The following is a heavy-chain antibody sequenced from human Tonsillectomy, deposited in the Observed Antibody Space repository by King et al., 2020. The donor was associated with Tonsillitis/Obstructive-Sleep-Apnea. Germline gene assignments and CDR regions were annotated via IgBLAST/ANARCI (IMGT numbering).Heavy chain of an antibody. J-gene: IGHJ4*02. Sequence: MQLVQSGPEVKKPGTSVKVSCKASGFTFTSSAVQWVRQARGQRLEWIGWIVVGSGNTNYAQKFQERVTITRDMSTSTAYMELGSLRSEDTAVYYCAADVSITSFGVVIIGEFDYWGQGTLVTVSS. CDR2: IVVGSGNT. D-gene: IGHD3-3*01. CDR3: AADVSITSFGVVIIGEFDY. V-gene: IGHV1-58*01. CDR1: GFTFTSSA.